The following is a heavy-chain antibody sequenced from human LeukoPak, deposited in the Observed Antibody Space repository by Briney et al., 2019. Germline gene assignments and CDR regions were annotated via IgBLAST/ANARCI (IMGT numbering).Heavy chain of an antibody. CDR1: GFTFDDYG. CDR3: GRAFDY. CDR2: IKQDGSEK. J-gene: IGHJ4*02. Sequence: PGGSLRLSCAASGFTFDDYGMSWVRQAPGRGLEWVANIKQDGSEKYYVDSVKGRFTISRDNAENSLYLQMNSLRAEDTAVYYCGRAFDYWGQGTLVTVSS. V-gene: IGHV3-7*04.